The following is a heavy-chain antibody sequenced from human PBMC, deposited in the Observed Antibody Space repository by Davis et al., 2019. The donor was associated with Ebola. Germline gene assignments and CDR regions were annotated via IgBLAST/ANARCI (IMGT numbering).Heavy chain of an antibody. V-gene: IGHV3-7*01. CDR3: ATWARAYYYYRMDV. D-gene: IGHD3-16*01. J-gene: IGHJ6*02. CDR2: IKEDGSDK. Sequence: GESLKISCAVSGLTFSNYWMSWVRQAPGKGLEWVANIKEDGSDKYYVDSVKGRFTISRDNAKNSLYLEMNSLRAEDTAVYYCATWARAYYYYRMDVWGQGTTVTVSS. CDR1: GLTFSNYW.